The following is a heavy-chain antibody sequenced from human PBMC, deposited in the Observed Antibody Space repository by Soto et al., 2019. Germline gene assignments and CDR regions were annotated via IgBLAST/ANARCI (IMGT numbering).Heavy chain of an antibody. CDR2: IYPGDSDT. CDR3: ARGYYDFWSGYQNEDYYYGMDV. CDR1: GYSFSSYW. J-gene: IGHJ6*02. D-gene: IGHD3-3*01. Sequence: PGESLKISCKGSGYSFSSYWIGWVRQMPGKGLEWMGIIYPGDSDTRYSPSCQGQVTISADKSISTAYLQWSSLKASDTAMYYCARGYYDFWSGYQNEDYYYGMDVWGQGTTVTVSS. V-gene: IGHV5-51*01.